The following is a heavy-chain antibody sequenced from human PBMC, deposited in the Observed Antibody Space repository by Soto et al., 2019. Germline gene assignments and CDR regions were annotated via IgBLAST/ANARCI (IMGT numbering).Heavy chain of an antibody. CDR3: TTEAPGGSNFDY. CDR1: GFTFSHAW. CDR2: VRSKSDGGTT. V-gene: IGHV3-15*01. D-gene: IGHD2-15*01. J-gene: IGHJ4*02. Sequence: GGSLRLSCAASGFTFSHAWMSWVRQAPGKGLEWVGHVRSKSDGGTTDYAAPVKGRFTISRDDSKNTLYLQMNSLKTEDTAVYYCTTEAPGGSNFDYWGQGTLVTVSS.